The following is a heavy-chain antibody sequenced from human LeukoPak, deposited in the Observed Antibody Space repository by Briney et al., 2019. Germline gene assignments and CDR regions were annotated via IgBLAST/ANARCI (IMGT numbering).Heavy chain of an antibody. CDR2: ISSSRSTI. CDR1: GFTFRTYA. Sequence: GGSLRLSCAASGFTFRTYAMTWVRQAPGKGLEWVSSISSSRSTIYYADSVKGRFTISRDNAKNSLYLQINSLRAEDTAVYYCARVTYYYDSSGYYYPYYYYYYMDVWGKGITVTISS. D-gene: IGHD3-22*01. V-gene: IGHV3-48*01. J-gene: IGHJ6*03. CDR3: ARVTYYYDSSGYYYPYYYYYYMDV.